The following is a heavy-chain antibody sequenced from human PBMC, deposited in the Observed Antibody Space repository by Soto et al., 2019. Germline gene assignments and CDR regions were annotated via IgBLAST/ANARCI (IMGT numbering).Heavy chain of an antibody. CDR1: GYTFTSYA. CDR3: ARSIVVVTAADY. D-gene: IGHD2-21*02. V-gene: IGHV1-3*01. J-gene: IGHJ4*02. Sequence: ASVKVSCKASGYTFTSYAMHLVRQAPGQRLEWMGWINVGNGNTKYSQKFQGRVTITRDTSASTAYMELSSLRSEDTAVYYCARSIVVVTAADYWGQGTLVTVSS. CDR2: INVGNGNT.